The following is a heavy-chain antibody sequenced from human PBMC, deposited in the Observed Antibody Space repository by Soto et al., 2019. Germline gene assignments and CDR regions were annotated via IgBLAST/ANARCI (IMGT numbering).Heavy chain of an antibody. V-gene: IGHV2-5*02. J-gene: IGHJ5*02. Sequence: SGPTLVNPTQTLTLTCTFSGFSLSTSGVGVGWIRQPPGKALEWLALIYWDDDKRYSPSLKSRLTITKDTSKNQVVLTMTNMDPVDTATYYCARSRSGEDEKWNWFDPWGQGTLVTVSS. D-gene: IGHD1-26*01. CDR2: IYWDDDK. CDR3: ARSRSGEDEKWNWFDP. CDR1: GFSLSTSGVG.